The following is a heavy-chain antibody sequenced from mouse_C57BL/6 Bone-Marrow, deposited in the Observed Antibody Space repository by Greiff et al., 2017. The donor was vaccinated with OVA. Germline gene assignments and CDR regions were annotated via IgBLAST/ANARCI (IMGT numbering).Heavy chain of an antibody. CDR1: GYTFTDYY. J-gene: IGHJ2*01. D-gene: IGHD3-2*02. V-gene: IGHV1-76*01. CDR3: ARSGEQLRLLWFAY. CDR2: IYPGSGNT. Sequence: QVQLQQSGAELVRPGASVKLSCKASGYTFTDYYINWVKQRPGQGLEWIARIYPGSGNTYYNEKFKGKATLTAEKSSSTAYMQLSSLTSEDSAVYFCARSGEQLRLLWFAYWGQGTTLTVSS.